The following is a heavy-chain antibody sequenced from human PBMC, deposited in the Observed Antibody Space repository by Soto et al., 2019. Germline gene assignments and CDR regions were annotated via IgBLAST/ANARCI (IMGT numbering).Heavy chain of an antibody. J-gene: IGHJ4*02. CDR1: GYIFTSYA. CDR2: INGGSGNT. Sequence: QVQLVQSGAEEKKPGASVKISCKATGYIFTSYAVHWVRQAPGQRLEWMAWINGGSGNTKYSQKFQGRVTITRDTSATTAYMELNSLRSEDTAVYYCAREGYGSSGYSLGYWGQGTLVTVSS. D-gene: IGHD3-22*01. CDR3: AREGYGSSGYSLGY. V-gene: IGHV1-3*05.